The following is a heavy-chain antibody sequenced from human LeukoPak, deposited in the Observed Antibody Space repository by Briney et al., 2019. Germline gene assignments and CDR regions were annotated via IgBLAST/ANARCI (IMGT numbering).Heavy chain of an antibody. CDR2: ISAYNGNT. J-gene: IGHJ4*02. V-gene: IGHV1-18*01. Sequence: ASVKVSCKASGGTFSSYAISWVRQAPGQGLEWMGWISAYNGNTNYAQKLQGRVTMTTDTSTSTAYMELRSLRSDDTAVYYCASSKYGGNLPFDYWGQGTLVTVSS. CDR1: GGTFSSYA. CDR3: ASSKYGGNLPFDY. D-gene: IGHD4-23*01.